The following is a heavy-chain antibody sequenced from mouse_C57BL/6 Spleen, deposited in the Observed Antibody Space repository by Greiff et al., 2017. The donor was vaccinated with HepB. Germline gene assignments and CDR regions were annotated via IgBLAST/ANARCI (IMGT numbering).Heavy chain of an antibody. V-gene: IGHV5-17*01. CDR3: ARKYYDYDVGFAY. CDR1: GFTFSDYG. J-gene: IGHJ3*01. CDR2: ISSGSSTI. D-gene: IGHD2-4*01. Sequence: DVKLVESGGGLVKPGGSLKLSCAASGFTFSDYGMHWVRQAPEKGLEWVAYISSGSSTIYYADTVKGRFTISRDNAKNTLFLQMTSLRSEDTAMYYCARKYYDYDVGFAYWGQGTLVTVSA.